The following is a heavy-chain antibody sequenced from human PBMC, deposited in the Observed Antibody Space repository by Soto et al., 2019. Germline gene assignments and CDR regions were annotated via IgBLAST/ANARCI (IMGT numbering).Heavy chain of an antibody. J-gene: IGHJ1*01. D-gene: IGHD6-13*01. CDR2: IYPGDSDT. CDR3: ARVAAAPEYFQH. V-gene: IGHV5-51*01. CDR1: GYSFTIYW. Sequence: PGESLKISCNGSGYSFTIYWIGWVRQMPGKGLEWMGIIYPGDSDTRYSPSFQGQVTISADKSISTAYLQWSTLKASDTAMYYCARVAAAPEYFQHWGQGTLVTVSS.